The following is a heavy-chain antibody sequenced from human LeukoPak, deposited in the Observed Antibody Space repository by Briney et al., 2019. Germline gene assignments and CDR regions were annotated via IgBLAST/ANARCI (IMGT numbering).Heavy chain of an antibody. V-gene: IGHV1-8*03. D-gene: IGHD3-3*01. CDR2: MNPNSGNT. J-gene: IGHJ4*02. CDR1: GYTFTSYD. Sequence: ASVKVSCKASGYTFTSYDINWVRQATGQGLEWMGWMNPNSGNTGYAQKFQGRVTITRNTSISTAYMELSSLRSEDTAVYYCARVFTIFGVVTMGYWSQGTLLTVSS. CDR3: ARVFTIFGVVTMGY.